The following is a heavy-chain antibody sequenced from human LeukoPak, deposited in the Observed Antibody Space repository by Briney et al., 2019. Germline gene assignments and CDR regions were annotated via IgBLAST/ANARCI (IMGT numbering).Heavy chain of an antibody. Sequence: GGSLGISCAASGFTFSNYWLTWVRQAPGQGLEWVANIKQDGSEKHYVDSVEGRFTISRDNAKNSLYLQMNSLRAEDTAVYYCARDRQIAYWGQGTLVTVSS. J-gene: IGHJ4*02. V-gene: IGHV3-7*01. CDR2: IKQDGSEK. CDR3: ARDRQIAY. CDR1: GFTFSNYW.